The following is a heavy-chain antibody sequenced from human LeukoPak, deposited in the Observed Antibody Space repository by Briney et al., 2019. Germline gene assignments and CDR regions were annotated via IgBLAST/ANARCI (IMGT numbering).Heavy chain of an antibody. D-gene: IGHD5-18*01. J-gene: IGHJ4*02. Sequence: GGSLRLSCAASGFTLSSYGMHWVRQAPGKGLEWVAVIWYDGSNKYYADSVKGRFTISRDNSKNTLYLQMNSLRAEDTAVYYCAKLWIQLPFWGQGTLVTVSS. V-gene: IGHV3-33*06. CDR1: GFTLSSYG. CDR2: IWYDGSNK. CDR3: AKLWIQLPF.